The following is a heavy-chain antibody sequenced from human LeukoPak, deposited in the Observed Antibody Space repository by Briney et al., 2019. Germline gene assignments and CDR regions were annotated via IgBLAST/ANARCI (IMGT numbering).Heavy chain of an antibody. Sequence: GGSLRLSCAASGFTFSSYGMNWVRQAPGKGLEWVSYISVSGSTKYYLDSVKGRFTISRDNAKNSLYLQMNSLRGEDTAVYYCARGAWDNWGQGTLVTVSS. V-gene: IGHV3-48*04. CDR3: ARGAWDN. CDR1: GFTFSSYG. CDR2: ISVSGSTK. J-gene: IGHJ4*02.